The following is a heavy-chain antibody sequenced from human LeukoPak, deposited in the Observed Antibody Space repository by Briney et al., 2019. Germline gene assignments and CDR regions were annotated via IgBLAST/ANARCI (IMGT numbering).Heavy chain of an antibody. CDR2: ISSSGTSI. J-gene: IGHJ5*02. D-gene: IGHD3-10*01. CDR1: GLTFSDYY. V-gene: IGHV3-11*04. Sequence: GGSLRLSCAASGLTFSDYYMSWIRQAPGKGLEWLSYISSSGTSIYYADSVKGRFTISRDNAKNSLYLQMNSLRVEDTAVYYCARDHAYYASWSPWGAWGQGTLVTVSS. CDR3: ARDHAYYASWSPWGA.